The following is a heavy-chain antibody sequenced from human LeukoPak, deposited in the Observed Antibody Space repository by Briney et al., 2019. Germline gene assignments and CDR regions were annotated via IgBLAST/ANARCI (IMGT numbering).Heavy chain of an antibody. V-gene: IGHV4-34*09. CDR3: ARDRSGELLRFDY. CDR2: INHSGST. J-gene: IGHJ4*02. D-gene: IGHD3-10*01. CDR1: GESFSGYY. Sequence: SETLSLTCAVYGESFSGYYWTWIRQPPGKGLEWIGEINHSGSTNYNPSLKSRVTISVDTSKNQFSLKLSSVTAADTAVYYCARDRSGELLRFDYWGQGTLVTVSS.